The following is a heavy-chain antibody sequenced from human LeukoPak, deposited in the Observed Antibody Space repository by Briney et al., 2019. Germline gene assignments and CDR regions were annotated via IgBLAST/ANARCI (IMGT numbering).Heavy chain of an antibody. V-gene: IGHV3-23*01. CDR3: AKDHTVSITYYFDY. Sequence: GGSLRLSCAASGFTFSCYAMSWVRQAPGKGLEWVSAISGSGGSTYYADSVKGRFTISRDNSKNTLYLQMSSLRAEDTAVYYCAKDHTVSITYYFDYWGQGTLVTVSS. D-gene: IGHD1-20*01. CDR2: ISGSGGST. CDR1: GFTFSCYA. J-gene: IGHJ4*02.